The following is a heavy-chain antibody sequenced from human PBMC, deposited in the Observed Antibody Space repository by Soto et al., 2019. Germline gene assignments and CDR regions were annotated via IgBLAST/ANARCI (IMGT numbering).Heavy chain of an antibody. D-gene: IGHD2-21*01. J-gene: IGHJ4*02. CDR2: IGDSGSSI. CDR3: AREELNCGGDCFVH. V-gene: IGHV3-48*03. Sequence: GGSLRLACAASGFTFSSYEMNWVRQAPGKGLEWVSYIGDSGSSIYYAESVRGRFTVSRDNAENLLYLQMDSLRAEDTAVYYCAREELNCGGDCFVHWGQGTKVTVSS. CDR1: GFTFSSYE.